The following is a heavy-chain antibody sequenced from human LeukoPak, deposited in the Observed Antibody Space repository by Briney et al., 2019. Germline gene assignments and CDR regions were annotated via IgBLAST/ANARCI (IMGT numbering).Heavy chain of an antibody. CDR1: GFTLRNYW. J-gene: IGHJ4*01. Sequence: GGSLRLSCTASGFTLRNYWMHWVRQVPGKRLVWVSRISGDGSVTNYADSVQGRFTISRDNAKNILYLQINSLRSEDTAVYYCARYSSSSGGAAYYLDYWGHGTLVTVSS. CDR2: ISGDGSVT. D-gene: IGHD6-6*01. CDR3: ARYSSSSGGAAYYLDY. V-gene: IGHV3-74*01.